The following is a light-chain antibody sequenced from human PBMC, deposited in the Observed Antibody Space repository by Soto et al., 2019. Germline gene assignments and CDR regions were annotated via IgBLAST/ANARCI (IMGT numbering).Light chain of an antibody. CDR3: QQYHSYPLT. V-gene: IGKV1-5*01. CDR2: DAS. Sequence: DIEMTQSPSTLSASVGDRVTITCRASQTISSWLAWYQQKPGKAPNLLIYDASSLESVIPSRFSGSGSGTEFTITISSQQPDDFATYYCQQYHSYPLTFGGGTKVEIK. J-gene: IGKJ4*01. CDR1: QTISSW.